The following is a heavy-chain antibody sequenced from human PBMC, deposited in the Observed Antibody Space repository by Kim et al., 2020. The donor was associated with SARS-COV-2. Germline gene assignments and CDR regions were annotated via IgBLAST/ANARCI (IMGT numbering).Heavy chain of an antibody. CDR2: IYYSGNT. D-gene: IGHD6-19*01. Sequence: SETLSLTCTVSGDSISSSDYYWGWIRQPPGKGLEWIGSIYYSGNTYYKPSLKSRVTISVDTSKNQFSLKLSSVTAADTAVYYCARANTGIAVAALNWFDPWGQGTLVTVSS. CDR1: GDSISSSDYY. V-gene: IGHV4-39*01. CDR3: ARANTGIAVAALNWFDP. J-gene: IGHJ5*02.